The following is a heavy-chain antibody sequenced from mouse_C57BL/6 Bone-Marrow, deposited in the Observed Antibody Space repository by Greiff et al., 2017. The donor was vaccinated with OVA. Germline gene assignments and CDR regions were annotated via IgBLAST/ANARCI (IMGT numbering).Heavy chain of an antibody. CDR2: LYPGDGDT. CDR1: GYAFSSSW. J-gene: IGHJ2*01. CDR3: ASYYYGSSYPDY. Sequence: VQLQQSGPELVKPGASVKISCKASGYAFSSSWMNWVKQRPGKGLEWIGRLYPGDGDTNYNGKFKGKATLTADKSSSTAYMQLSSLTSEDAAVYVCASYYYGSSYPDYWGQGTTLTVSS. V-gene: IGHV1-82*01. D-gene: IGHD1-1*01.